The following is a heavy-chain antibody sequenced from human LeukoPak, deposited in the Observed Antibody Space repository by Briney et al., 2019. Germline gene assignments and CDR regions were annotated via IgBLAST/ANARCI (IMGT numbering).Heavy chain of an antibody. V-gene: IGHV1-2*02. Sequence: GASVKVSCKASGYTFTGYYMHWVRQAPGQGLEWMGWINPNSGGTNYAQKFQGRVTMTRDTSISTAYMELSRLRSDDTAVYYCARGYIVVVVAARYNWFDPWGQGTLVTVSS. D-gene: IGHD2-15*01. CDR1: GYTFTGYY. CDR3: ARGYIVVVVAARYNWFDP. CDR2: INPNSGGT. J-gene: IGHJ5*02.